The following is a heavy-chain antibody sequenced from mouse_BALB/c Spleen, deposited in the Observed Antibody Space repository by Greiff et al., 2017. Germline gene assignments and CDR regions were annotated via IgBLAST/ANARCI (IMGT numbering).Heavy chain of an antibody. CDR1: GFTFSSFG. D-gene: IGHD1-1*01. CDR2: ISSGSSTI. V-gene: IGHV5-17*02. CDR3: ARDRANHAMDY. Sequence: EVQVVESGGGLVQPGGSRKLSCAASGFTFSSFGMHWVRQAPEKGLEWVAYISSGSSTIYYADTVKGRFTISRDNPKNTLFLQMTSLRSEDTAMYYCARDRANHAMDYWGQGTSVTVSS. J-gene: IGHJ4*01.